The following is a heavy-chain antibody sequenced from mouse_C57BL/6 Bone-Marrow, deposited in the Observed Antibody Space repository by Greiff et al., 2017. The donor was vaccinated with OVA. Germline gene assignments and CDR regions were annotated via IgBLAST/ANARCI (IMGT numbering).Heavy chain of an antibody. CDR3: TRGYSNYYAMDY. J-gene: IGHJ4*01. D-gene: IGHD2-5*01. CDR1: GYTFTDYE. CDR2: IDPETGGT. Sequence: QVQLQQSGAELVRPGASVTLSCKASGYTFTDYEMHWVKQTPVPGLAWIGAIDPETGGTAYNQKFKGKAILTADKSSSTAYMELRSLTSEDSAVYYCTRGYSNYYAMDYWGQGTSVTVSS. V-gene: IGHV1-15*01.